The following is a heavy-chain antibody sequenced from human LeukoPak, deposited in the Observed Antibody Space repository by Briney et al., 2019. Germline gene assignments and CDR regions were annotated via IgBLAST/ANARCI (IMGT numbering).Heavy chain of an antibody. CDR2: IKQDGSEK. J-gene: IGHJ3*02. Sequence: GGSLRLSCAASGFTFSSYWMSWVRQAPGKGLEWVANIKQDGSEKYYVDSVKGRFTISRDNAKNSLYLQMNSLRAEDTAVYYCARVQGGHIVEVTAFFDAFDIWGKGTMVTVSS. V-gene: IGHV3-7*01. CDR3: ARVQGGHIVEVTAFFDAFDI. CDR1: GFTFSSYW. D-gene: IGHD2-21*02.